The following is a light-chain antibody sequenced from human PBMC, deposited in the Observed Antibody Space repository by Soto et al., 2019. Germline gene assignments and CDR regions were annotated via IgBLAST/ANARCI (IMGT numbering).Light chain of an antibody. CDR1: QSVSKW. J-gene: IGKJ1*01. V-gene: IGKV1-5*03. CDR3: QQYHTFGWT. Sequence: DIPLTQSPSTVSASVGDRVTITCRASQSVSKWLAWYQQKPGKAPKLLMYKASTVQNGVPSRFSGSGSGTEFTLSIDGLQPDDFATYFCQQYHTFGWTFGQGTRVDIK. CDR2: KAS.